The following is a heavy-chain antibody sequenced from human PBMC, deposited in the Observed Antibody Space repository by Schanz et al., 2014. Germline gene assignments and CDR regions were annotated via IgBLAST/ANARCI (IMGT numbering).Heavy chain of an antibody. V-gene: IGHV3-48*01. CDR1: GITFSGYS. CDR3: ARDYESDLSSPRHDAFDV. CDR2: ISGSSSTK. J-gene: IGHJ3*01. D-gene: IGHD3-22*01. Sequence: EVQLVESGGGLAQPGGSLRLSCAASGITFSGYSMNWVRQAPGKGLEWVSYISGSSSTKYYADSVKGRFTISRDNGKKSLYLQINSGRAEDTSVYFCARDYESDLSSPRHDAFDVWGQGTVVTVSS.